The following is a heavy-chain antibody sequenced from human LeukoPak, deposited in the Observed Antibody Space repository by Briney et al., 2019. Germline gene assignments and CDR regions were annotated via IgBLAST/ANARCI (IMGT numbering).Heavy chain of an antibody. CDR3: ARGSGGGLRYFDWVRATGAFDI. J-gene: IGHJ3*02. CDR2: MNPNSGNT. CDR1: GSPFTSSG. Sequence: ASVKVSCKASGSPFTSSGISWVRQATGQGLEWMGWMNPNSGNTVYAQKFQGRVTMTRTTSISTAYMELSSLRSEDTAVYYCARGSGGGLRYFDWVRATGAFDIWGQGTMVTVSS. D-gene: IGHD3-9*01. V-gene: IGHV1-8*02.